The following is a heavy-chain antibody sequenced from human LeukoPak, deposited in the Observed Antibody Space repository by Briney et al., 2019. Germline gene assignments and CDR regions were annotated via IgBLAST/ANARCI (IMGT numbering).Heavy chain of an antibody. CDR1: GFTVSSNY. D-gene: IGHD2-21*02. J-gene: IGHJ4*02. V-gene: IGHV3-53*01. CDR3: AKGHYPDAYCAGDCYYSD. Sequence: PWGSLRLSCAASGFTVSSNYMSWVRQAPGKGLEWVSLIYSGGSTYYADSVRGRFTISRDDSKNTLYLQLNGLRAEDTALYYCAKGHYPDAYCAGDCYYSDWGQGTLVTVSS. CDR2: IYSGGST.